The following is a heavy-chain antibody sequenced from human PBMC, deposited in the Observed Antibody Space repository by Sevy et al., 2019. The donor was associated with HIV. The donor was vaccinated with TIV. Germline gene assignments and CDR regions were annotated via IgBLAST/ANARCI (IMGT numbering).Heavy chain of an antibody. CDR1: GGTFSSYA. J-gene: IGHJ4*02. Sequence: ASVKVSCKASGGTFSSYAISWVRQAPGQGLEWMGGIIPIFGTANYAQKFQGRVTFTADESTSTAYMELSSLRSEDTAVYYCARDASRYDSSGYLDYWGQGTLVTVSS. CDR3: ARDASRYDSSGYLDY. CDR2: IIPIFGTA. V-gene: IGHV1-69*13. D-gene: IGHD3-22*01.